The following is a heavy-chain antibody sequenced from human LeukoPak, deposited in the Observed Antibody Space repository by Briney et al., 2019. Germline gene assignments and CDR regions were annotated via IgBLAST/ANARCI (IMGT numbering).Heavy chain of an antibody. Sequence: SETLSLTCAVYGGSFSGYYWSWIRQPPGKGLDWIGEINHSGSTNHNPSLKSRVTISVDTSKNQFSLKLSSVTAADTAVYYCARGRTDAVTYYDFWSARNWFDPWGQGTLVTVSS. CDR2: INHSGST. V-gene: IGHV4-34*01. CDR3: ARGRTDAVTYYDFWSARNWFDP. J-gene: IGHJ5*02. CDR1: GGSFSGYY. D-gene: IGHD3-3*01.